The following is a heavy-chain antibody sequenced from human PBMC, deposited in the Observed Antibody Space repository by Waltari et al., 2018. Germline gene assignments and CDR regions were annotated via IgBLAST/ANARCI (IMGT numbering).Heavy chain of an antibody. CDR1: GYTFTSYG. CDR2: ISAYNGNT. J-gene: IGHJ4*02. D-gene: IGHD3-22*01. CDR3: ASANYYDSSGYSVD. V-gene: IGHV1-18*01. Sequence: QVQLVQSGAEVKKPGASVQVSCKASGYTFTSYGISWVRPAPGQGLEWMRWISAYNGNTNYAQKLQGRVTMTTDTSTSTAYMELRSLRSDDTAVYYCASANYYDSSGYSVDWGQGTLVTVSS.